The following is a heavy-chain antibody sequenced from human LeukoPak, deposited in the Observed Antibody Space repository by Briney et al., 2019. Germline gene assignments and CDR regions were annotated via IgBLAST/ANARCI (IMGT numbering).Heavy chain of an antibody. CDR1: GGSFSGYY. V-gene: IGHV4-34*01. CDR2: INHSGST. Sequence: SETLSLTCAVYGGSFSGYYWSWIRQPPGKGLEWIGEINHSGSTNYNPPLKSRVTISVDTSKNQFSLKLSSVTAADTAVYYCARGHRGAAAGTWAWFDPWGQGTLVTVSP. D-gene: IGHD6-13*01. CDR3: ARGHRGAAAGTWAWFDP. J-gene: IGHJ5*02.